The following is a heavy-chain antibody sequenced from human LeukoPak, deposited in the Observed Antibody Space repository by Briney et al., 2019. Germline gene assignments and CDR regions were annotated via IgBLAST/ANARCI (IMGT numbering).Heavy chain of an antibody. Sequence: SETLSLTCAVSGYSISLGYDWGWIRQPPGKGLEWIGSIYHSGSTYYNPSLKSRVPKPVATSKNQFSLKLSSVTAADTAVYYCARHEARGYSSSWFDYWGQGTLVTVSS. J-gene: IGHJ4*02. V-gene: IGHV4-38-2*01. CDR3: ARHEARGYSSSWFDY. CDR1: GYSISLGYD. D-gene: IGHD6-13*01. CDR2: IYHSGST.